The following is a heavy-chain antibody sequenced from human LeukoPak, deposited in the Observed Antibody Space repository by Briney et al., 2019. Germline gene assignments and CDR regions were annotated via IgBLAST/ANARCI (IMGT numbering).Heavy chain of an antibody. Sequence: ASVKVSCKASGGTFSSYAISWVRQAPGQGLEWMGGIIPIFGTANYAQKFQGRVTITTDESTSTAYMELSSLRSEDTAVYYCASVPAAISRWFDPWGQETLVTVSS. CDR2: IIPIFGTA. CDR3: ASVPAAISRWFDP. J-gene: IGHJ5*02. D-gene: IGHD2-2*01. V-gene: IGHV1-69*05. CDR1: GGTFSSYA.